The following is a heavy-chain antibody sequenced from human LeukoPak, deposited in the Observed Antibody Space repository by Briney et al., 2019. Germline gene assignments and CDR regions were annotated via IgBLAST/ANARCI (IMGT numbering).Heavy chain of an antibody. V-gene: IGHV1-3*03. CDR1: GYTFTSYA. CDR2: INAGNGNT. CDR3: ARAPLRRGYNWFDP. D-gene: IGHD3-10*01. J-gene: IGHJ5*02. Sequence: ASVKVSCKASGYTFTSYAMHRVRQAPGQRREWMGWINAGNGNTKYSQEFQGRVTITRHTSASTAYMELSSLRSEDMAVYYCARAPLRRGYNWFDPWGQGTLVTVSS.